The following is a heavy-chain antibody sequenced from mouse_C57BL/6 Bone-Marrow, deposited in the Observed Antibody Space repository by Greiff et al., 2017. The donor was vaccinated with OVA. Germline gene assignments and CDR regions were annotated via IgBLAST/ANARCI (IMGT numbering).Heavy chain of an antibody. CDR2: ISDGGSYT. D-gene: IGHD2-4*01. Sequence: EVMLVESGGGLVKPGGSLKLSCAASGFTFSSYAMSWVRQTPEKRLEWVATISDGGSYTYYPDNVKGRFTISRDNAKNNLYLQMSHLKSEDTAMYYCASGIYYDYDGYAMDYWGQGTSVTVSS. V-gene: IGHV5-4*03. CDR3: ASGIYYDYDGYAMDY. J-gene: IGHJ4*01. CDR1: GFTFSSYA.